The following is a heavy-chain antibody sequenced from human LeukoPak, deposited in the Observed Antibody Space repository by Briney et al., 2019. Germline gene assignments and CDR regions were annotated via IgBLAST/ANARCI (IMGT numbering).Heavy chain of an antibody. V-gene: IGHV4-34*01. D-gene: IGHD3-10*01. Sequence: XXXXEINHSRSTNYNPSLKSRVTISVDTSKNQFSLKLSSVTAADTAVYYCARAYYYGSGSYYYYWGQGTLVTVSS. CDR2: INHSRST. CDR3: ARAYYYGSGSYYYY. J-gene: IGHJ4*02.